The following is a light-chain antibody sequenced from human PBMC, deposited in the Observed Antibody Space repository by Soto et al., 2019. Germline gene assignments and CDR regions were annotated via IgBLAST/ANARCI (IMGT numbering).Light chain of an antibody. V-gene: IGLV2-14*03. J-gene: IGLJ3*02. CDR2: DVT. CDR3: SSYKNRNTVV. Sequence: QSALTQPASVSGSPGQSITIFCTGTSSDVGGYNYVSWYQQRPGKPPTLMIYDVTNRPSGVSNRFSGSKSGSTASLTISGLQADDEGEDYCSSYKNRNTVVFGGGTQLTVL. CDR1: SSDVGGYNY.